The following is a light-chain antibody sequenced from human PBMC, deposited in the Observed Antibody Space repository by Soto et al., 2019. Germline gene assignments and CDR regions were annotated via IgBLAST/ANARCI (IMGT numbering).Light chain of an antibody. Sequence: EIVLTQSPATLSLSPGERATLSCRASQSVNNYLAWYQQKPGQAPRLLIYDASSRATDIPARFSGSGSGTDFTLTISSLQPEDFATYYCHQRSNWPLTFGGGTKVEIK. CDR2: DAS. CDR1: QSVNNY. J-gene: IGKJ4*01. CDR3: HQRSNWPLT. V-gene: IGKV3-11*01.